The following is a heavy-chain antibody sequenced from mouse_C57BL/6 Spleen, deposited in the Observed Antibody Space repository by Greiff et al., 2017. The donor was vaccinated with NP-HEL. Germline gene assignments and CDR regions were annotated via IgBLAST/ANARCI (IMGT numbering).Heavy chain of an antibody. J-gene: IGHJ4*01. Sequence: QVQLQQSGAELARPGASVKLSCKASGYTFTSYGISWVKQRTGQGLEWIGEIYPRSGNTYYNEKFKGKATLTADKSSSTAYMELRSLTSEDSAVYFCARTDGSSPMDYWGQGTSVTVSS. CDR1: GYTFTSYG. CDR2: IYPRSGNT. CDR3: ARTDGSSPMDY. D-gene: IGHD1-1*01. V-gene: IGHV1-81*01.